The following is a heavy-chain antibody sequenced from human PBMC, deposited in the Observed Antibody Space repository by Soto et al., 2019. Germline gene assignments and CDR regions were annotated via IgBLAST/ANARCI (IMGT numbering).Heavy chain of an antibody. CDR2: IKSKTDGGTT. J-gene: IGHJ4*02. V-gene: IGHV3-15*07. CDR3: IVRYPYYFDY. D-gene: IGHD2-21*01. CDR1: GFTFSNAW. Sequence: EVQLVESGGGLVKPGGSLRLSCAASGFTFSNAWMNWVRQAPGKGLEWVGRIKSKTDGGTTDYAAPVKGRFTISRDDSKNTLDLQMNSLKAEDTAVYYCIVRYPYYFDYWGQGTLVTVSS.